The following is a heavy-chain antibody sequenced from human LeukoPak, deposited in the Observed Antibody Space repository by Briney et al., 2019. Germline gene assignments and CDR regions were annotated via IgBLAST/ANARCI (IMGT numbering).Heavy chain of an antibody. CDR1: GYTFTSYG. J-gene: IGHJ4*02. D-gene: IGHD6-6*01. CDR3: ARSEISLSSRSMGY. CDR2: ISAYNGNT. Sequence: ASVKVSCKASGYTFTSYGISWERQAPGQGLEWMGWISAYNGNTNYAQKLQGRVTMTTDTSTSTAYMELRSLRSDDTAAYYCARSEISLSSRSMGYWGQGTLVTVSS. V-gene: IGHV1-18*01.